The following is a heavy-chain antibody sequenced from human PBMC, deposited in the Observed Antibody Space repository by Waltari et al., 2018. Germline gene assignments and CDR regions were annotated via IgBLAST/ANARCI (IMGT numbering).Heavy chain of an antibody. J-gene: IGHJ4*02. D-gene: IGHD3-22*01. V-gene: IGHV3-30*18. CDR1: GFTFSSYG. Sequence: QVQLVESGGGVVQPGRSLRLSCAASGFTFSSYGIPWVRQAPGKGLEWVAVISYDGSNKYYADSVKGRFTISRDNSKNTLYLQMNSLRAEDTAVYYCAKAVSGYPDYWGQGTLVTVSS. CDR3: AKAVSGYPDY. CDR2: ISYDGSNK.